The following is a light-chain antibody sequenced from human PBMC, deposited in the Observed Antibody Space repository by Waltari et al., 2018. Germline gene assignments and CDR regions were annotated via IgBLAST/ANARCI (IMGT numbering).Light chain of an antibody. CDR3: QQYYSTLLT. CDR2: WAS. CDR1: RSVLSSSNNRNY. V-gene: IGKV4-1*01. Sequence: DIVMTQSPDSLAVSLGERATIQCKSSRSVLSSSNNRNYLAWYQQKPGQPPKLLIYWASTRESGVPDRFSGSGSGTDFTLTISSLQAEDVAVYYCQQYYSTLLTFGGGTKVEIK. J-gene: IGKJ4*01.